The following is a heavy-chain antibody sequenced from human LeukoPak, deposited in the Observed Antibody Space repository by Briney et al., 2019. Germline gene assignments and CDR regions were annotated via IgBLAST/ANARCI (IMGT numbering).Heavy chain of an antibody. V-gene: IGHV4-59*01. Sequence: SETLSLTCTVSGDSINKYFWSWLRQSPGKGLEWIGYISHSGNTNYHPSLKSRVTISLDKSNNQFSLRLSSVTAADTAVYYCARAGPENLNWRYYIDFWGHGILVTVSS. CDR1: GDSINKYF. CDR2: ISHSGNT. CDR3: ARAGPENLNWRYYIDF. D-gene: IGHD1-1*01. J-gene: IGHJ4*01.